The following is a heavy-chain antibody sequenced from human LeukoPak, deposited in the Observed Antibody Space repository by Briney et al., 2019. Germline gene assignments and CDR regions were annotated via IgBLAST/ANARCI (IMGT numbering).Heavy chain of an antibody. CDR3: ARDDGLSSRGYGSGSFLFDY. Sequence: ASVKVSCKASGYTFTSYYMHWVRQAPGQGLEWMGWINPNSGGTNYAQKFQGRVTMTRDTSISTAYMELSRLRSDDTAVYYCARDDGLSSRGYGSGSFLFDYWGQGTLVTVSS. CDR1: GYTFTSYY. J-gene: IGHJ4*02. V-gene: IGHV1-2*02. CDR2: INPNSGGT. D-gene: IGHD3-10*01.